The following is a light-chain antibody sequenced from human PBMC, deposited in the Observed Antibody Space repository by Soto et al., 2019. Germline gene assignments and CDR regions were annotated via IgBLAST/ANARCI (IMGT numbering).Light chain of an antibody. CDR2: GAS. J-gene: IGKJ2*02. V-gene: IGKV3-20*01. CDR3: QQYGSSPRT. Sequence: EIVLTQSPGTLSLSPGEGATLSCRASQSVSSRWLVWYQQKPGQAPRLLIYGASGRATGIPDRFSGSGSGTDFTVTISRLEPEEFAVYYCQQYGSSPRTFGQGTKVEMK. CDR1: QSVSSRW.